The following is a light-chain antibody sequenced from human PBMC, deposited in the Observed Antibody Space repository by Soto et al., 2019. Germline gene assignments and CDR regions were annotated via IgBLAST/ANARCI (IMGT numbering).Light chain of an antibody. Sequence: QSALTQPASVSGSPGQSITISCTGTSSDVGSYKFVSWYQQHPSKAPKLMIYEGSKRPSGVSNRFSGSKSGNTASLTISGLQAEDEADYYCCSYAGSSTLVFGGGTKVTVL. J-gene: IGLJ2*01. CDR2: EGS. CDR3: CSYAGSSTLV. CDR1: SSDVGSYKF. V-gene: IGLV2-23*01.